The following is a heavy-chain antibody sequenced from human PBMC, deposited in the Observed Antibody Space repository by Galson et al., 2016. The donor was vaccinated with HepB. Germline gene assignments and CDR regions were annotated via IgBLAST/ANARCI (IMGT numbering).Heavy chain of an antibody. J-gene: IGHJ4*02. CDR2: ITTGGIT. D-gene: IGHD3-3*01. CDR1: GFNLSIYA. V-gene: IGHV3-23*01. Sequence: SLRLSCAVSGFNLSIYAMNWVRQAPGMGLEWVSAITTGGITHHADSVRGRFTISRDISKNSLYLQMNSLRAEDTAVYYCANHFWSGYRDYWGQGTLVTVSS. CDR3: ANHFWSGYRDY.